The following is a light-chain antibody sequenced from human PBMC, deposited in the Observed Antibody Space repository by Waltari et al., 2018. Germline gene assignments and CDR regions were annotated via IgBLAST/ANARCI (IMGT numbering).Light chain of an antibody. CDR1: RGHSSNV. Sequence: QLVLTQSPSASASLGASVKLTCPLSRGHSSNVIAWLQQQPEKGPRYLMKVNSDGSHSKGDKIPDRFSGASSGAEHCLTISSLQSEDEADYYCQTGGHGTWVFGGGTKLTVL. CDR2: VNSDGSH. CDR3: QTGGHGTWV. V-gene: IGLV4-69*01. J-gene: IGLJ3*02.